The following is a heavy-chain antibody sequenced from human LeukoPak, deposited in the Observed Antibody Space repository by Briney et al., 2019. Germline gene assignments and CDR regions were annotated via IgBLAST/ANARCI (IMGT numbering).Heavy chain of an antibody. CDR1: GFTFSSYG. D-gene: IGHD3-10*01. CDR3: AKEGYYGSGSFPDH. CDR2: VSFDGSSE. J-gene: IGHJ5*02. V-gene: IGHV3-30*18. Sequence: PGGTLRLSCAASGFTFSSYGMHWVRQAPGKGLEWVAVVSFDGSSEDYADSVKGRFTISRDNSKNTLSLLMNSLRAEDTAVYYCAKEGYYGSGSFPDHWGQGTLVTVSS.